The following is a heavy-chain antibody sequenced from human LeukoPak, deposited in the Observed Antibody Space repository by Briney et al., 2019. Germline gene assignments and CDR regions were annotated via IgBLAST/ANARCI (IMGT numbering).Heavy chain of an antibody. Sequence: QPGRSLRLSCAASGFTFSSYAMHWVRQAPGKGLEWVAVISYDGSNKYYADSVKGRFTISRDNSENTLYLQMNSLRAEDTAVYYCARDGVSIVGATHTFDYWGQGTLVTVSS. V-gene: IGHV3-30*01. CDR3: ARDGVSIVGATHTFDY. J-gene: IGHJ4*02. D-gene: IGHD1-26*01. CDR2: ISYDGSNK. CDR1: GFTFSSYA.